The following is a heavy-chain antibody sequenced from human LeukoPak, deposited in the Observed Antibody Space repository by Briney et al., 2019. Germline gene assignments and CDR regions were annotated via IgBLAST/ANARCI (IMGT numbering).Heavy chain of an antibody. CDR1: GGSIGSYY. J-gene: IGHJ4*02. Sequence: SETLSLTCTVSGGSIGSYYWSWIRQPPGKGLEWIGYIYSSGSTNYNPSLKSRITISVDTSKNQFSLKLSSVTAADTAVYYCARFAYCGGHCWYYFDYWGQGSLVTVSS. D-gene: IGHD2-21*02. CDR3: ARFAYCGGHCWYYFDY. V-gene: IGHV4-59*01. CDR2: IYSSGST.